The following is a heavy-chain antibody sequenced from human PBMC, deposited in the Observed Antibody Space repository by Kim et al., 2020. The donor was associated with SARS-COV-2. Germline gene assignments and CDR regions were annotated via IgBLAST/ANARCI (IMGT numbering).Heavy chain of an antibody. D-gene: IGHD5-18*01. Sequence: SQTLSLTCAISGDSVSSNSAAWNWIRQSPSRGLEWLGRTYYRSKWYNDYAVSVKSRITINPDTSKNQFSLQLNSVTPEDTAVYYCARDLEWRAPDTAMVPNGMDVWGQGTTVTVSS. V-gene: IGHV6-1*01. CDR2: TYYRSKWYN. J-gene: IGHJ6*02. CDR1: GDSVSSNSAA. CDR3: ARDLEWRAPDTAMVPNGMDV.